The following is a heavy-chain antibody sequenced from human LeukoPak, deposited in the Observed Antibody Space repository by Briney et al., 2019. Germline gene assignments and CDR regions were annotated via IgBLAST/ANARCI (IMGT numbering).Heavy chain of an antibody. CDR2: INHGGST. V-gene: IGHV4-34*01. Sequence: PSETLSLTCAVYGGSFSGYYWSWIRQPPGKGLEWIGEINHGGSTNYNPSLKSRVTISVDTSKNQFSLKLSSVTAADTAVYYCARGLPYYDFWSGYYKYNWFDPWGQGTLVTVSS. D-gene: IGHD3-3*01. CDR1: GGSFSGYY. CDR3: ARGLPYYDFWSGYYKYNWFDP. J-gene: IGHJ5*02.